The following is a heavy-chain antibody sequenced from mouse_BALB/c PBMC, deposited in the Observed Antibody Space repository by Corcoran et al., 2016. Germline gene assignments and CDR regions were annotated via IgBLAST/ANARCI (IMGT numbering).Heavy chain of an antibody. J-gene: IGHJ2*01. Sequence: EAQLQQSGPELVKPGASVKMSCKASGYTFASYVIHWVKQNPGQGLEWIGYIYPYNDDTKYNEEFKGKATLTSDKSSSTAYMELRSLTSEDSAVYYCAREVPGGYPFDYWGQGTTLTVSS. CDR2: IYPYNDDT. CDR3: AREVPGGYPFDY. D-gene: IGHD2-2*01. CDR1: GYTFASYV. V-gene: IGHV1S136*01.